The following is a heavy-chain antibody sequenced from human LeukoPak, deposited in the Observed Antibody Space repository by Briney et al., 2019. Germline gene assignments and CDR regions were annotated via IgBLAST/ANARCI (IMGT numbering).Heavy chain of an antibody. Sequence: SQTLSLTCTGSGCSISSGNYYWSWIRQPAGKGLGWIGRIYTSGSTNYNPSLKSRVTISVDTSKNQFSLKLTSVTAADTAVYYCAVTSGSGSYRLGYWGQGTLVTVSS. CDR3: AVTSGSGSYRLGY. CDR2: IYTSGST. CDR1: GCSISSGNYY. D-gene: IGHD3-10*01. J-gene: IGHJ4*02. V-gene: IGHV4-61*02.